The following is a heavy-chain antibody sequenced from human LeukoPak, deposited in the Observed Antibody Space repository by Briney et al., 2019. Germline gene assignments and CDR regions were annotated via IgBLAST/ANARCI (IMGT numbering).Heavy chain of an antibody. CDR1: GFTFSDYY. Sequence: GGSLRLSCAASGFTFSDYYMSWIRQAPGKGLEWVGFIRSKAYGGTTEYAASVKGRFTISRDDSKSIAYLQMNSLKTEDTAVYYCTRGSRAEDYWGQGTLVTVSS. V-gene: IGHV3-49*03. J-gene: IGHJ4*02. CDR3: TRGSRAEDY. CDR2: IRSKAYGGTT.